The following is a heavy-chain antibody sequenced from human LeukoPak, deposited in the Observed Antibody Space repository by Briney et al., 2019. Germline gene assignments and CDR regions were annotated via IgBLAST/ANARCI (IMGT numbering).Heavy chain of an antibody. CDR3: ARAWIYYFDY. V-gene: IGHV4-34*01. CDR2: INHSGST. D-gene: IGHD2-2*03. CDR1: GGSFSGYY. J-gene: IGHJ4*02. Sequence: SGTLSLTCAVYGGSFSGYYWSWIRQPPGKGLEWIGEINHSGSTNYNPSLKSRVTISVDTSKNQFSLKLSSVTAADTAVYYCARAWIYYFDYWGQGTLVTVSS.